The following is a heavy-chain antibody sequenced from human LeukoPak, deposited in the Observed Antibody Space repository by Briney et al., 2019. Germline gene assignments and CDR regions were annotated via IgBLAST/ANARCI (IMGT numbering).Heavy chain of an antibody. CDR1: GGSISSSSYD. Sequence: SETLSLTCTVSGGSISSSSYDCGWIRQPAGKGPGWGGCIYYSGSTYYNPSLTSLVTISVDTSQTQFSLKLSSLTAADTAVYYCARGVGYCSGGSCASDAFDIWGQGTMVTVSS. CDR3: ARGVGYCSGGSCASDAFDI. D-gene: IGHD2-15*01. J-gene: IGHJ3*02. CDR2: IYYSGST. V-gene: IGHV4-39*07.